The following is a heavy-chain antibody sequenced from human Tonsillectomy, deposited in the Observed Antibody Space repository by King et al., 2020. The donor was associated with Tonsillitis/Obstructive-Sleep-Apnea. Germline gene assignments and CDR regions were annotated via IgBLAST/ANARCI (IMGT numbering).Heavy chain of an antibody. D-gene: IGHD3-22*01. CDR2: INHSGRT. J-gene: IGHJ4*02. V-gene: IGHV4-34*01. CDR3: AIHGLFVWSYYFDY. CDR1: GGSFSGYY. Sequence: VQLQQWGAGLLKPSETLSLPCAVYGGSFSGYYWTWIRQPPGKGLEWIGEINHSGRTKYNPSLKSRVTISVDTSKNQFSLKLSSVTAADTAVYYCAIHGLFVWSYYFDYWGQGTLVTVSS.